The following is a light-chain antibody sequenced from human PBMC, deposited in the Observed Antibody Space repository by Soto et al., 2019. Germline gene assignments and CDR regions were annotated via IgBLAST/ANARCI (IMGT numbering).Light chain of an antibody. CDR2: DAS. CDR1: QSVSDY. Sequence: EIVLTQSPANLCLSPGERATVSCRASQSVSDYLAWYQQKPGRAPRLPIYDASNRATGIPARFSGSGSGTDFTLTISSLEPEDFAVYYCQQRSNWPLTFGGGTKVDIK. V-gene: IGKV3-11*01. CDR3: QQRSNWPLT. J-gene: IGKJ4*01.